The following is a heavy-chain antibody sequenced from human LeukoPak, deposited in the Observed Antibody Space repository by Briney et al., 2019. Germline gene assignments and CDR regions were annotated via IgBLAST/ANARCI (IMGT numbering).Heavy chain of an antibody. CDR3: ARSWIQLWLLGY. Sequence: GGSLRLSCAASGFTFSSYGMSWVRQAPGKGLEWVSVISGSGGSTYYADSVKGRFTISRDNSKNTLYLQMNSLRAEDTAVYYCARSWIQLWLLGYWGQGTLVTVSS. CDR2: ISGSGGST. V-gene: IGHV3-23*01. D-gene: IGHD5-18*01. CDR1: GFTFSSYG. J-gene: IGHJ4*02.